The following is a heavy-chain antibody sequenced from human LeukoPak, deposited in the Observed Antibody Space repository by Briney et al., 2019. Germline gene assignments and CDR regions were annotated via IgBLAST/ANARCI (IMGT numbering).Heavy chain of an antibody. J-gene: IGHJ4*02. V-gene: IGHV1-24*01. Sequence: ASVKVSCKVSGYTLTELSMHWVRQAPGKGLGWMGGFDPEDGETIYAQKFQGRVTMTEDTSTDTAYMELSSLRSEDTAVYYCATDGFGGARYYYDSSGYNGLQWGQGTLVTVSS. CDR2: FDPEDGET. CDR1: GYTLTELS. D-gene: IGHD3-22*01. CDR3: ATDGFGGARYYYDSSGYNGLQ.